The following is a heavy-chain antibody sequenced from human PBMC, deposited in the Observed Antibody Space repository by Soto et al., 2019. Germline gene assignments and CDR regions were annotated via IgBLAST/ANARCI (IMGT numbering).Heavy chain of an antibody. J-gene: IGHJ6*03. Sequence: GGSLRLSCAASGFTVSSNYMSWVRQAPGKGLEWVSVIYSGGSTYYADSVKGRFTISRDNSKNTLYLQMNSLRAEDTAVYYCARDTILGVAERNYYYYLDVWGKGTTVTVSS. CDR3: ARDTILGVAERNYYYYLDV. CDR2: IYSGGST. CDR1: GFTVSSNY. D-gene: IGHD3-3*01. V-gene: IGHV3-66*01.